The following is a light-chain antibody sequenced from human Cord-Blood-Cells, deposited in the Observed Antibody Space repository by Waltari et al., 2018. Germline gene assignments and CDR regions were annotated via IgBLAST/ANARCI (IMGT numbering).Light chain of an antibody. J-gene: IGKJ4*01. CDR3: QQYGSSPLT. Sequence: EIVLTQSPGTLPLSPGERATLSCRASQSGSSSYLAWYQQKPGQATRLLIYGASSRATGIPDRCSGSGSGTDFTLTISRLEPEDFAVYYCQQYGSSPLTFGGGTKVEIK. CDR1: QSGSSSY. V-gene: IGKV3-20*01. CDR2: GAS.